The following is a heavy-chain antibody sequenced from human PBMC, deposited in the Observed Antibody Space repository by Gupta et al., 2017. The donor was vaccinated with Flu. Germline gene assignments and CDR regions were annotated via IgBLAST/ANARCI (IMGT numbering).Heavy chain of an antibody. CDR1: GFTFSSYS. Sequence: EVQLVESGGGLVKPGGSLRLSCAASGFTFSSYSMNWVRQAPGKGLEWVSSISSSSSYIYYADSVKGRFTISRDNAKNSLYLQMNSLRAEDTAVYYCAREGVVVPAAITVRGWFDPWGQGTLVTVSS. CDR2: ISSSSSYI. J-gene: IGHJ5*02. V-gene: IGHV3-21*01. D-gene: IGHD2-2*02. CDR3: AREGVVVPAAITVRGWFDP.